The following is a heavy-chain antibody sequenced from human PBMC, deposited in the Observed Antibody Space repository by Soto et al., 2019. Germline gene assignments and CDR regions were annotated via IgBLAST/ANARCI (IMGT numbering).Heavy chain of an antibody. V-gene: IGHV3-7*01. CDR1: GFTFSSYW. CDR2: IKPDGSER. J-gene: IGHJ4*02. D-gene: IGHD6-6*01. CDR3: ARDEARPLGY. Sequence: EVQLVESGGGLVQPGGSLRLSCAASGFTFSSYWMSWVRQAPGKGLEWVANIKPDGSERYYVDSVRGRFTNSRDNARNSLYLQMNSLRAEDTAVYYCARDEARPLGYWGQGTLVTVSS.